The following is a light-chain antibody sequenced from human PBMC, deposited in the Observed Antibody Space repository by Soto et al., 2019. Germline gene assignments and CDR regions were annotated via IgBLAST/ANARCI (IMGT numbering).Light chain of an antibody. CDR3: QQYNNWRT. J-gene: IGKJ1*01. Sequence: DIVMTQSPATLSVSPGERATLTCRASQSVSRNLAWYQQKPGQPPRLLIYDASTRATGIPARFSGSGSGTEFTLTISSLQSEDFAVYYCQQYNNWRTFGQGTKVEIK. CDR1: QSVSRN. V-gene: IGKV3-15*01. CDR2: DAS.